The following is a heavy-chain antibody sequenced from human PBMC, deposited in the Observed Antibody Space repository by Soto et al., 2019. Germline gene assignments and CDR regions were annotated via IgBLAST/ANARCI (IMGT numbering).Heavy chain of an antibody. CDR2: INANNGNT. Sequence: QVQLVQSGAEVKKPVASGMVSCKASGYTFTSDGISGIRQSPGQGREWMGWINANNGNTDYTQNVQGRGTMTTDTSTITADMELRSLRSDDTAGYYCATSYDSGFDPWGQGTLVSVSS. D-gene: IGHD3-3*01. J-gene: IGHJ5*02. CDR1: GYTFTSDG. V-gene: IGHV1-18*04. CDR3: ATSYDSGFDP.